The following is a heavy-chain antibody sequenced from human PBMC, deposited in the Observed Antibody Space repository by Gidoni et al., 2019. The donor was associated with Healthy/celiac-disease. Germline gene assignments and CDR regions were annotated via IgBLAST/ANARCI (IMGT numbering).Heavy chain of an antibody. CDR2: INHSGST. D-gene: IGHD2-2*02. V-gene: IGHV4-34*01. J-gene: IGHJ4*02. Sequence: QVQLQQWGAGLLKPSETLSLTCAVYGGSFSGYYWRWLRQPPGKGLEWLGEINHSGSTNYNPSLKSRVTISVDTCKNQFSLKLSSVTAADTAVYYCARSRYCSSTSCYRSSSIAARRFDYWGQGTLVTVSS. CDR1: GGSFSGYY. CDR3: ARSRYCSSTSCYRSSSIAARRFDY.